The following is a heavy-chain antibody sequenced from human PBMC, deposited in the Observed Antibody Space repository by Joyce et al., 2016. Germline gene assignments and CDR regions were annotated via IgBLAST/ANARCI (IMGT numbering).Heavy chain of an antibody. D-gene: IGHD3-10*01. CDR1: GFTFSSYG. Sequence: QVQLVESGGGVVQPGRSLRLSCVASGFTFSSYGMHWIRHAPDKGLEWVAVISHDGGEKYYADSVKGRFTISRDNSMNTLSLQMSSLQAEDTAVYYCARDDHYGSGGLYWGQGTLVTVSS. V-gene: IGHV3-30*03. CDR2: ISHDGGEK. CDR3: ARDDHYGSGGLY. J-gene: IGHJ4*02.